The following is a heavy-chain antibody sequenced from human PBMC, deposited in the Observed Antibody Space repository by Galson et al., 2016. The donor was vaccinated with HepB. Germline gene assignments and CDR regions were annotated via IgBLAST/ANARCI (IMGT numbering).Heavy chain of an antibody. CDR3: AEDGGYCSDATCYYRNS. J-gene: IGHJ4*02. D-gene: IGHD2-15*01. CDR2: ITGSGGWI. V-gene: IGHV3-23*01. CDR1: GFTFSSYA. Sequence: SLRLSCAASGFTFSSYAMSWVRQAPGKGLEWVSTITGSGGWIKYADSVKGRLIASRDNSKNTLYLQLNSLRAEDTAVYYCAEDGGYCSDATCYYRNSWGQGTLVTVSS.